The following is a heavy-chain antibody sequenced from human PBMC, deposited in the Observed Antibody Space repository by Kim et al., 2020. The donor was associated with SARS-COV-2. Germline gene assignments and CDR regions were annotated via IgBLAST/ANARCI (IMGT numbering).Heavy chain of an antibody. CDR3: ARSPRGGVSYNWFDP. J-gene: IGHJ5*02. CDR2: IKQDGSEK. CDR1: GFTFSSYW. D-gene: IGHD3-3*01. V-gene: IGHV3-7*03. Sequence: GGSLRLSCAASGFTFSSYWMSWVRQAPGKGLEWVANIKQDGSEKYYVDSVKGRFTISRDNAKNSLYLQMNSLRAEDTAVYYCARSPRGGVSYNWFDPWGQGTLVTVSS.